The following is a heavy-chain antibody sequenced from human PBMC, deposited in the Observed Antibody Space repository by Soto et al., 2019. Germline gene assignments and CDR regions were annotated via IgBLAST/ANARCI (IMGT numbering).Heavy chain of an antibody. D-gene: IGHD6-19*01. CDR1: GYTFTCYA. CDR2: ISAYNGNT. CDR3: ARGWGGAVAGRTGGAFDI. Sequence: GASVKVSCKASGYTFTCYAMHWVRQPPGQGLEWMGWISAYNGNTNYAQKLQGRVTMTTDTSTSTAYMELRSLTSDDTAVYYCARGWGGAVAGRTGGAFDIWGQGTMVTVSS. V-gene: IGHV1-18*01. J-gene: IGHJ3*02.